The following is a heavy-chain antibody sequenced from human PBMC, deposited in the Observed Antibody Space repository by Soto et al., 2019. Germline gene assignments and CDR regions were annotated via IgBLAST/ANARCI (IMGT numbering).Heavy chain of an antibody. J-gene: IGHJ4*02. Sequence: QVQLVQSGAEVKKPGASVKVSCKASGYTFTGYYMHWVRQAPGQGLEWMGWINPNSGGTNYAQKFQGRVTMTRDTSISTAYMELSRLRSDDTAVYYCAGDLNYYDSSGYPNYWGQGTLVTVSS. CDR1: GYTFTGYY. V-gene: IGHV1-2*02. D-gene: IGHD3-22*01. CDR3: AGDLNYYDSSGYPNY. CDR2: INPNSGGT.